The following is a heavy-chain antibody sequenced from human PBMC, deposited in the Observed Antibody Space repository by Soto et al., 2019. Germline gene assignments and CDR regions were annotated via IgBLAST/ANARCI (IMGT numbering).Heavy chain of an antibody. CDR1: GFTFSSYA. J-gene: IGHJ4*02. Sequence: GGSLRLSCAASGFTFSSYAMSWVRQAPGKGLEWVSAISGSGGSTYYADSVKGRFTISRDNSKNTLYLQMNSLRAEDTAVYYCARLAYSSSAGSTPFDYWGQGTLVTVSS. D-gene: IGHD6-13*01. V-gene: IGHV3-23*01. CDR3: ARLAYSSSAGSTPFDY. CDR2: ISGSGGST.